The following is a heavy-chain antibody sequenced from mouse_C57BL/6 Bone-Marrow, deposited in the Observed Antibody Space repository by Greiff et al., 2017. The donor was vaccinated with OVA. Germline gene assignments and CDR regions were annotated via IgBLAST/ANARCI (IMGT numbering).Heavy chain of an antibody. CDR2: IYPRSGNT. Sequence: VKLQESGAELARPGASVKLSCTASGYTFTSYGISWVKQRTGQGLEWIGEIYPRSGNTYYHAKFKGKATLHAANSSSTAHMELRRLASEDSAVYFCASFMGRVDYWGQGTTLTVSS. D-gene: IGHD1-1*01. CDR1: GYTFTSYG. CDR3: ASFMGRVDY. J-gene: IGHJ2*01. V-gene: IGHV1-81*01.